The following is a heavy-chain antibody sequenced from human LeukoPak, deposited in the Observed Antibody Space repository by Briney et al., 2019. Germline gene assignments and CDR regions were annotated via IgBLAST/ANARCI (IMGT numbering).Heavy chain of an antibody. J-gene: IGHJ4*02. CDR2: IKPDTVAT. CDR1: GFTFTDHY. CDR3: ARDHDYGPDY. D-gene: IGHD4/OR15-4a*01. Sequence: ASVKVSCTASGFTFTDHYMHWLRQAPGQGLEWMGWIKPDTVATNYAQKFQGRFSMSRDVSISTVYMELSSLTSDDTAMYYCARDHDYGPDYWGQGTLVTVSA. V-gene: IGHV1-2*02.